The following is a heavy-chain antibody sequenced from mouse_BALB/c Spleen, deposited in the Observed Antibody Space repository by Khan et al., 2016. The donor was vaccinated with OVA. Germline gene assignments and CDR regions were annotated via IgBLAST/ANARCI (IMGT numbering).Heavy chain of an antibody. V-gene: IGHV5-6*01. Sequence: EVKLLESGGDLVKPGGSLKLSCVASGFTFSTYGMSWVRQTPDRRLEWVATVSTGGTYTYYLDSVKGRFTISRDNAKNTLYLQMSSLKSEDTAMFYCTRLAYYYDSEGFAYWGQGTLVTVSA. J-gene: IGHJ3*01. D-gene: IGHD1-1*01. CDR1: GFTFSTYG. CDR3: TRLAYYYDSEGFAY. CDR2: VSTGGTYT.